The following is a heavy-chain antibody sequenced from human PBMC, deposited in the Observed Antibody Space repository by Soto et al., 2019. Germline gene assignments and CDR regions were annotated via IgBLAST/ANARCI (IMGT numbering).Heavy chain of an antibody. CDR3: AATEGVTAINYYYGMDV. J-gene: IGHJ6*02. Sequence: SVKVSCKASGGTFSSYAISWVRQAPGQGLEWMGGIIPIFGTANYAQKFQGRVTITADESTSTAYMELSSLRSEDTAVYYCAATEGVTAINYYYGMDVWGQGTTVTVSS. CDR1: GGTFSSYA. CDR2: IIPIFGTA. D-gene: IGHD2-21*02. V-gene: IGHV1-69*13.